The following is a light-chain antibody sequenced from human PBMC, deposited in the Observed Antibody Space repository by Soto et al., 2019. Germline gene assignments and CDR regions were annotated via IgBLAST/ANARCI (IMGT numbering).Light chain of an antibody. Sequence: DIQMTQSPSTLSASVGDRVTITCRASQSISSWFAWYQQKPGKAPKLLIYKASSLESGVPSRFSGSGSGTEFTLTISRLQPDDFATYYCQQYNSYPWTFGQGTKVEIK. CDR1: QSISSW. V-gene: IGKV1-5*03. CDR2: KAS. J-gene: IGKJ1*01. CDR3: QQYNSYPWT.